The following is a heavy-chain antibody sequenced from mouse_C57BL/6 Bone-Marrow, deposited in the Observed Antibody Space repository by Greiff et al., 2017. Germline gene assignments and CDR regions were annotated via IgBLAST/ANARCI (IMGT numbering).Heavy chain of an antibody. Sequence: VQLVESGPELVKPGASVKISCKASGYSFTSYYIHWVKQRPGQGLEWIGWIYPGSGNTKYNEKFKGKATLTADTSSSTAYMQLSSLTSEDSAVXYCARIGGYYVYYAMDYWGQGTSVTVSS. CDR2: IYPGSGNT. D-gene: IGHD2-3*01. V-gene: IGHV1-66*01. J-gene: IGHJ4*01. CDR3: ARIGGYYVYYAMDY. CDR1: GYSFTSYY.